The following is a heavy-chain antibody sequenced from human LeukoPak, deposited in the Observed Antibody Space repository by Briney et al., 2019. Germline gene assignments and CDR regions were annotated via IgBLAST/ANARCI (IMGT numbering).Heavy chain of an antibody. CDR2: IRYDGSNK. CDR1: GFTFSTYG. Sequence: QTGGSLRLSCAAAGFTFSTYGMHWVRQAPGKGLEWVAFIRYDGSNKYYADSVKGRFTISRDNSKNTLYLQMNSLRAEDTAVYYCAKSYYESSGYENTWGQGTLVTVSS. CDR3: AKSYYESSGYENT. V-gene: IGHV3-30*02. J-gene: IGHJ5*02. D-gene: IGHD3-22*01.